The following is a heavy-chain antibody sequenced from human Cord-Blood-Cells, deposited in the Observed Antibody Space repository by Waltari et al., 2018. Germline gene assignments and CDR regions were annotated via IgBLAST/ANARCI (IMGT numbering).Heavy chain of an antibody. Sequence: QLQLQESGPGLVKPSATLSLTCPVSGGSIISSSYYWAWTRTPPRKGLEWIGVSYYSGSTYYNPSLSSRVTISVDTSKNQFSLKLSSVTAADTAGYYCARQPGYDFWSGYYRAFDIWGQGTMVTVSS. CDR3: ARQPGYDFWSGYYRAFDI. CDR2: SYYSGST. J-gene: IGHJ3*02. D-gene: IGHD3-3*01. V-gene: IGHV4-39*01. CDR1: GGSIISSSYY.